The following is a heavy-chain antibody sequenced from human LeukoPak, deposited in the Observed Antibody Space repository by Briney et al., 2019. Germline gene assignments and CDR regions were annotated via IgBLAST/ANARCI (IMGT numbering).Heavy chain of an antibody. V-gene: IGHV3-48*04. CDR3: ARETQIAAAGYFDY. CDR1: GFTFSSYW. CDR2: ISSSGSTI. D-gene: IGHD6-13*01. J-gene: IGHJ4*02. Sequence: GGSLRLTCAASGFTFSSYWMSWVRQAPGKGLEWVSYISSSGSTIYYADSVKGRFTISRDNAKNSLYLQMNSLRAEDAAVYYCARETQIAAAGYFDYWGQGTLVTVSS.